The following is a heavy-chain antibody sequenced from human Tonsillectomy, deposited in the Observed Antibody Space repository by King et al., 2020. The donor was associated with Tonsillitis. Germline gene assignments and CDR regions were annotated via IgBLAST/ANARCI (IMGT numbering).Heavy chain of an antibody. J-gene: IGHJ4*02. CDR3: GVTTVSEIGY. D-gene: IGHD4-17*01. V-gene: IGHV1-69*12. CDR2: IIPIFGTA. CDR1: GGTFSSYA. Sequence: QLVQSGAEVKKPGSSVKVSCKASGGTFSSYAISWVRQAPGQGLEWMGGIIPIFGTANYAQKFQGRVTIAADESTRTAYMELSSLSSEDTAVYYCGVTTVSEIGYWGQGTLVTVCS.